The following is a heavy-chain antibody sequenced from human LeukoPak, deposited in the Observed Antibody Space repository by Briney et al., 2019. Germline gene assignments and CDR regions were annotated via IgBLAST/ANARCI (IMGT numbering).Heavy chain of an antibody. D-gene: IGHD3-22*01. CDR3: ASSMTYYYDSSGYYLFTDY. CDR1: GYTFTGYY. CDR2: INPNSGGT. V-gene: IGHV1-2*02. J-gene: IGHJ4*02. Sequence: ASVKVSCKASGYTFTGYYMHWVRQAPGQGLEWMGWINPNSGGTNYAQKFQGRVTMTRDTSISTAYMELSRLRSDDTAVYYCASSMTYYYDSSGYYLFTDYWGQGTLVTVSS.